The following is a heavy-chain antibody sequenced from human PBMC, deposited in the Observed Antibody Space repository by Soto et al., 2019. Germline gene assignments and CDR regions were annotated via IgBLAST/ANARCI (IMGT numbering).Heavy chain of an antibody. CDR1: WFTLGRHG. J-gene: IGHJ3*02. Sequence: SGGVLRPSWGAPWFTLGRHGGSWVRQAPGEGLEWVSAISGSGGSTYYADSVEGRFTISRDNSKNTLYLQMNSLRAEDTAVYYCAKNRAIFGVVIPGAFDIWGQGTMVTVSS. D-gene: IGHD3-3*01. CDR2: ISGSGGST. V-gene: IGHV3-23*01. CDR3: AKNRAIFGVVIPGAFDI.